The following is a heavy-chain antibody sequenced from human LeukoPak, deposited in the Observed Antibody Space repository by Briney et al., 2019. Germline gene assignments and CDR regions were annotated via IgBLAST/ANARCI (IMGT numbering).Heavy chain of an antibody. D-gene: IGHD6-13*01. J-gene: IGHJ4*02. CDR2: ISGSGGST. CDR1: GFTFSSYA. CDR3: AKDPDSGIAAAGIAFFDY. V-gene: IGHV3-23*01. Sequence: GGSLRLSCAASGFTFSSYAMSWVRQAPGKGLEWVSAISGSGGSTYYADSVKGRFTISRDNSKNTLYLQMNSLRAEDTAVYYCAKDPDSGIAAAGIAFFDYWGQGTLVTVSS.